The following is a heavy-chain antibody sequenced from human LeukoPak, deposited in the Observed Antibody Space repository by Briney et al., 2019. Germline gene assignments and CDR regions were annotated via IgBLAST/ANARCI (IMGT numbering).Heavy chain of an antibody. CDR2: ISSSSSYI. CDR1: GFTFSSYS. Sequence: GGSLRLSCAAYGFTFSSYSMNWVRQAPGKGLEWVSSISSSSSYIYYADSVKGRFTISRDNAKNSLYLQMNSLRAEDTAVYYCARGKDYGGVFDYWGQGTLVTVSS. D-gene: IGHD4-23*01. J-gene: IGHJ4*02. CDR3: ARGKDYGGVFDY. V-gene: IGHV3-21*01.